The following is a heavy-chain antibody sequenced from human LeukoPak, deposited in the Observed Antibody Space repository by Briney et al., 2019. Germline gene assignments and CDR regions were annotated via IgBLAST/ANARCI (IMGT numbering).Heavy chain of an antibody. CDR3: VKRITMIVVVTDDAFDI. D-gene: IGHD3-22*01. CDR1: GFTFTSYA. Sequence: GGSLRLSCAASGFTFTSYAMSWVRQAPGKGLEWVSVLTGDGNTYYADSVKGRFTISRDNSKNTLYLQMNSLRAEDTAVYYCVKRITMIVVVTDDAFDIWGQGTMVTVSS. J-gene: IGHJ3*02. CDR2: LTGDGNT. V-gene: IGHV3-23*01.